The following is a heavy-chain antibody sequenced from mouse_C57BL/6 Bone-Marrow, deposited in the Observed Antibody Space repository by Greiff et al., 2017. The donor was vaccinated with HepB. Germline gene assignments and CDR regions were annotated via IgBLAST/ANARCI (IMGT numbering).Heavy chain of an antibody. D-gene: IGHD2-2*01. V-gene: IGHV14-4*01. J-gene: IGHJ3*01. CDR3: TRYYYGNDLAY. Sequence: VQLQQSGAELVRPGASVKLSCTASGFNIKDDYMHWVKQRPEQGLEWIGWIDPENGDTEYASKFQGKATITADTSSNTAYLQISSLTSEDTAVYYCTRYYYGNDLAYWGQGTLVTVSA. CDR1: GFNIKDDY. CDR2: IDPENGDT.